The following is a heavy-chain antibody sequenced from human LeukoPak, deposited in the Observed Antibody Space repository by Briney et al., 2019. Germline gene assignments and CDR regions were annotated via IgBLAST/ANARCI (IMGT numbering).Heavy chain of an antibody. Sequence: PGRSLRLSCAASGFTFSSYAMHWVRQAPGKGLEWVAVISYDGSNKYYADSVKGRFTISGDNSKNTLYLQMNSLRAEDTAVYYCARESLADLGAFDIWGQGTMVTVSS. D-gene: IGHD6-6*01. CDR1: GFTFSSYA. J-gene: IGHJ3*02. CDR3: ARESLADLGAFDI. CDR2: ISYDGSNK. V-gene: IGHV3-30-3*01.